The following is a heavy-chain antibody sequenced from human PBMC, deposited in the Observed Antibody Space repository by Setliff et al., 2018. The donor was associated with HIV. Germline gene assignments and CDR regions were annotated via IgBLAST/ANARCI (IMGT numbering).Heavy chain of an antibody. Sequence: PSETLSLTCEVSGGSISSTKWWNWVRQPPGKGLEWIGEIYQGGTTNYNPSLKSRVTMSVDTSNNQFSLELSSVTAADTAVYYCARKSTLRYYYGSGSLDAFDIWGQGTKVTVSS. CDR2: IYQGGTT. CDR1: GGSISSTKW. CDR3: ARKSTLRYYYGSGSLDAFDI. J-gene: IGHJ3*02. D-gene: IGHD3-10*01. V-gene: IGHV4-4*02.